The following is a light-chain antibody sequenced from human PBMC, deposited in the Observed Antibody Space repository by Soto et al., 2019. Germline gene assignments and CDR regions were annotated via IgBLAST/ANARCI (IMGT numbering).Light chain of an antibody. Sequence: QSVLTQAPSASGTPGQRVTISCSGSSSNIGSNTVNWYQQLPGTAPKLLIYSNNQRPSGVVDRFSGSKSGTSASLAISGLQSEDEADSYCAAWDDSLNAVVFGGGTELTVL. V-gene: IGLV1-44*01. J-gene: IGLJ2*01. CDR1: SSNIGSNT. CDR2: SNN. CDR3: AAWDDSLNAVV.